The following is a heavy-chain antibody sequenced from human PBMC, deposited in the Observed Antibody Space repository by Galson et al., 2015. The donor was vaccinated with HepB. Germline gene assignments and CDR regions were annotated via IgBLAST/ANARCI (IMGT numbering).Heavy chain of an antibody. CDR2: IWYDGSNT. Sequence: SLRLSCAASGFTFSSYGMRWVRQAPGQGLEWVGSIWYDGSNTNYADSVKGRFTISRGKSKNTLYMQMNSLRSEDTAVYYCARERGGDVPRGGVDIWGQGTMVTVSS. V-gene: IGHV3-30*19. J-gene: IGHJ3*02. D-gene: IGHD2-21*01. CDR1: GFTFSSYG. CDR3: ARERGGDVPRGGVDI.